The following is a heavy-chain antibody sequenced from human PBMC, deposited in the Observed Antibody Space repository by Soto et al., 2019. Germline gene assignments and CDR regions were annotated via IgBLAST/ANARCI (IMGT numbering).Heavy chain of an antibody. Sequence: GGSLRLSCAASGFTFSGYAMSWVRQAPGKGLEWVSTIGTSGSNSYYPDSVKGRFTISRDNSKNTLYLQMNSLRAEDTAVYYCLLRAVVGAALYFVYWGLGPLVTVS. CDR1: GFTFSGYA. CDR2: IGTSGSNS. J-gene: IGHJ4*02. CDR3: LLRAVVGAALYFVY. D-gene: IGHD2-15*01. V-gene: IGHV3-23*01.